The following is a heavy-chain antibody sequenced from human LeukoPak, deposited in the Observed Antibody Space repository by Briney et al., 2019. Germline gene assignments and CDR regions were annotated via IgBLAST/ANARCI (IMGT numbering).Heavy chain of an antibody. D-gene: IGHD5-18*01. Sequence: PSETLSLTCTVSGGSISSSSYYWGWIRQPPGKGLEWIGSIYYSGSTYYNPSLKSRVTISVDTSKNQFSLKLSSVTAADTAMYYCAREGLIQLFDYWGQGTPVTVSS. J-gene: IGHJ4*02. CDR1: GGSISSSSYY. CDR3: AREGLIQLFDY. CDR2: IYYSGST. V-gene: IGHV4-39*07.